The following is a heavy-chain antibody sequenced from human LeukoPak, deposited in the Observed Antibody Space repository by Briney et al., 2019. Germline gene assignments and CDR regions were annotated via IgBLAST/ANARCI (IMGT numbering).Heavy chain of an antibody. CDR2: INHSGST. CDR1: GGSFSGYY. Sequence: SETLSLTCAVYGGSFSGYYWSWIRQPPGKGLEWIGEINHSGSTNYNPSLKSRVTISVDTSKNQFSLKLSSVTAADTAVYYCARSLAYCGGDCNLQRWGQGTLVTVSS. J-gene: IGHJ1*01. CDR3: ARSLAYCGGDCNLQR. V-gene: IGHV4-34*01. D-gene: IGHD2-21*02.